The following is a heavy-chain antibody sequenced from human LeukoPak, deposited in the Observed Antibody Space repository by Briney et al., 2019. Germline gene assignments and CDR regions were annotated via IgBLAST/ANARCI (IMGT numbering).Heavy chain of an antibody. Sequence: GGSLRLSCAASGFTFRSYAMHSVRQAPGKGLEWVAVISYDGSNKYFGDSVKGRFTISRDNSKNTLYLQMDSLRAEDTAIYYCAKAVTSDYHSLYYNYYMDVWGKGTTVTVCS. CDR1: GFTFRSYA. J-gene: IGHJ6*03. D-gene: IGHD3-10*01. CDR2: ISYDGSNK. CDR3: AKAVTSDYHSLYYNYYMDV. V-gene: IGHV3-30*18.